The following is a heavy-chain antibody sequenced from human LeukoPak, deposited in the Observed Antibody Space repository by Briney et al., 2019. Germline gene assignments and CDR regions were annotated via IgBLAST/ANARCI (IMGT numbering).Heavy chain of an antibody. CDR3: ARGIAAVQTPHFY. CDR1: GYTFTSHD. D-gene: IGHD6-13*01. J-gene: IGHJ4*02. Sequence: ASVKVSCKASGYTFTSHDINWVRQATGQGLEWMGWMNPNSGNTGYAQKFQGRVTITRNNSISTVYMELSSLRSEDTAVYYCARGIAAVQTPHFYWGQGTLVTVSS. CDR2: MNPNSGNT. V-gene: IGHV1-8*03.